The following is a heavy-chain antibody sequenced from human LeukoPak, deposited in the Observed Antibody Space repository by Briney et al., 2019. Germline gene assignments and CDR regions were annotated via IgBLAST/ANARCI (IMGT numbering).Heavy chain of an antibody. CDR2: INPNSGGT. V-gene: IGHV1-2*02. D-gene: IGHD2-2*01. CDR3: ARAEYVVVPAAIGY. Sequence: ASVKVSCKASGYTFTGYYMHWVRQAPGQGLEWMGWINPNSGGTNYPQKFQGRVTMTRDTSISTAYMELSRLRSDDTAVYYCARAEYVVVPAAIGYWGQGTLVTVSS. CDR1: GYTFTGYY. J-gene: IGHJ4*02.